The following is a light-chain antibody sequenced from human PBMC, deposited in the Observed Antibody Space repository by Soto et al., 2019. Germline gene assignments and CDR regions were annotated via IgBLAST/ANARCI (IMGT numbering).Light chain of an antibody. CDR1: SSNIGTYT. CDR2: TNI. V-gene: IGLV1-44*01. J-gene: IGLJ3*02. CDR3: SSYAGSNNLGV. Sequence: QLVLTQPPSASGTPGQGVTISCSGSSSNIGTYTVNWYQQLPGTAPKLLIHTNIQRPSGVPDRFSGSKSGTSASLAISGLQSEDEADYYCSSYAGSNNLGVFGGGTKLTVL.